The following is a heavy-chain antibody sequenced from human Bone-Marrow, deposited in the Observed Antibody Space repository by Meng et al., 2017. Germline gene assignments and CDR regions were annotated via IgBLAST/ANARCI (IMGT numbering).Heavy chain of an antibody. V-gene: IGHV3-15*01. CDR2: MKSNVDGGTV. Sequence: EVQLVESGGGFVKPGGSLRLSCAASGFTFSNAWMTWVRQAPGKGLEWIDRMKSNVDGGTVDYAAAVKGRFFISRDDSENTFYLQMNSLKTEDTAVYYCSGHVDYWGHGTLVTVSS. CDR1: GFTFSNAW. CDR3: SGHVDY. J-gene: IGHJ4*01.